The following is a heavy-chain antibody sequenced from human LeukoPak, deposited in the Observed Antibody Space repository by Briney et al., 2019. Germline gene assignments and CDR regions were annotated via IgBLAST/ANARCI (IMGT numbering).Heavy chain of an antibody. J-gene: IGHJ4*02. D-gene: IGHD3-3*01. CDR3: GEDASPTILFLEWLPDY. Sequence: GGSLRLSCAASGFTFSSYAMSWVRQAPGKGLEWVSAISGSGGSTYYADSVKGRSTISRDNSKNTLYLQMNSLRAEDTAVYYCGEDASPTILFLEWLPDYWGQGTLVTVSS. CDR1: GFTFSSYA. V-gene: IGHV3-23*01. CDR2: ISGSGGST.